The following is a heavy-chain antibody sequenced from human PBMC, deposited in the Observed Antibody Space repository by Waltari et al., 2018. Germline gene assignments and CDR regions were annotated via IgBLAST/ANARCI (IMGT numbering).Heavy chain of an antibody. CDR3: ATTSPQVPAIYYYGMDV. CDR2: FDPEDGET. CDR1: GYTLTELS. D-gene: IGHD2-2*01. J-gene: IGHJ6*02. Sequence: QVQLVQSGAEVKKPGASVKVSCKVSGYTLTELSMHWVRQAPGKGLEWQGGFDPEDGETIYAQKFQGRVTMTEDTSTDTAYMELRRLRSEDTAVYYCATTSPQVPAIYYYGMDVWGQGTTVTVSS. V-gene: IGHV1-24*01.